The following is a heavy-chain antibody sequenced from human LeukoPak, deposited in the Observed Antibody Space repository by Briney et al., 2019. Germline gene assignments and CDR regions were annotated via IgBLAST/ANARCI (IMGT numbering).Heavy chain of an antibody. V-gene: IGHV4-59*01. Sequence: SETLSLTCTVSGGSISSYYWSWIRQPPGKGLDWIGYIYYSGSTNYNPSLKSRVTISVDTSKNQFSLKLSSVTAADTAVYYCAREPPDDYELFDYWGQGTLVTVSS. CDR2: IYYSGST. J-gene: IGHJ4*02. D-gene: IGHD5-12*01. CDR3: AREPPDDYELFDY. CDR1: GGSISSYY.